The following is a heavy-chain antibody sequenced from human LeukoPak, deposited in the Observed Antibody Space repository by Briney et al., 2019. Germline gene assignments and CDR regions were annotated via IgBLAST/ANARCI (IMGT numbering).Heavy chain of an antibody. CDR1: GGSISSYY. CDR2: IYTSGST. D-gene: IGHD3-22*01. CDR3: ARGRYYYDSSGYYWFDP. Sequence: SETLSLTCTVSGGSISSYYWSWIRQPAGKGLEWIGRIYTSGSTNYNPFLKSRVTMSVDTSKNQFSLKLSSVTAADTAVYYCARGRYYYDSSGYYWFDPWGQGTLVTVSS. V-gene: IGHV4-4*07. J-gene: IGHJ5*02.